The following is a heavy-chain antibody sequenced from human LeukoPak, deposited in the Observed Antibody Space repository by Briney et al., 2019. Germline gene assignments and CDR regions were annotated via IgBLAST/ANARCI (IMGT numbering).Heavy chain of an antibody. CDR2: IWYDGSDK. V-gene: IGHV3-33*08. CDR3: ARDGSPFRIITLFDY. D-gene: IGHD3-22*01. J-gene: IGHJ4*02. Sequence: PGGSLRLSCAASGFTFSEYGMHWVRQAPGKGLEWVAVIWYDGSDKYYVDSVKGRFTISRDNSKNTLYLQMNSLRAEDTAVYYCARDGSPFRIITLFDYWGQGTLVTVSS. CDR1: GFTFSEYG.